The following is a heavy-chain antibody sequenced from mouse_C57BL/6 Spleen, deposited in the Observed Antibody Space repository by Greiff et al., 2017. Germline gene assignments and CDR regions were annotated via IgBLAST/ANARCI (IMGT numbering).Heavy chain of an antibody. Sequence: QVQLQQPGAELVKPGASVKMSCKASGYTFTSYWITWVKQRPGQGLEWIGDIYPGSGSTNYNEKFKSKATLTVDTSSSTAYMQISSLTSEDSAVYYCARDYYGSSWAMDYWGQGTSVTVSS. CDR3: ARDYYGSSWAMDY. CDR2: IYPGSGST. J-gene: IGHJ4*01. CDR1: GYTFTSYW. V-gene: IGHV1-55*01. D-gene: IGHD1-1*01.